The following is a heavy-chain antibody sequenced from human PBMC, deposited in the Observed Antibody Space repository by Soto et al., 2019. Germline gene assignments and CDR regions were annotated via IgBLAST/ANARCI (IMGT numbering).Heavy chain of an antibody. CDR3: ATGGYYDILTGYYLNWFDP. CDR1: GYTFTSYD. J-gene: IGHJ5*02. D-gene: IGHD3-9*01. V-gene: IGHV1-8*01. CDR2: MNPNSGNT. Sequence: GASVKVSCKASGYTFTSYDINWVRQATGQGLEWMGWMNPNSGNTGYAQKFQGRVTMTRNTSISTAYMELSSLRSEDTAVYYCATGGYYDILTGYYLNWFDPWGQGTLVTAPQ.